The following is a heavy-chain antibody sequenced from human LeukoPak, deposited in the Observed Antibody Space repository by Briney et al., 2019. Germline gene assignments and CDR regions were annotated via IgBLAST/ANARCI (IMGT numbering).Heavy chain of an antibody. Sequence: PGRSLRLSCAASGFTFSSYGMHWARQAPGKGLEWVALIIYDGSNKYYTDSVKGRFTISRDNSKNTLYLQMNSLRAEDTAMYYCAKGMATKYYFDYWGQGTLVTVSS. J-gene: IGHJ4*02. D-gene: IGHD5-24*01. CDR2: IIYDGSNK. V-gene: IGHV3-30*18. CDR3: AKGMATKYYFDY. CDR1: GFTFSSYG.